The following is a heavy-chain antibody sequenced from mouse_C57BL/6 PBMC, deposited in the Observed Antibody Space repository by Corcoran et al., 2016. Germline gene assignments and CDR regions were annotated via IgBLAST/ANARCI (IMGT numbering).Heavy chain of an antibody. CDR3: ARVPFYYDYDVGDY. CDR2: INTYSGVP. CDR1: GYTFTTYG. J-gene: IGHJ2*01. V-gene: IGHV9-3*01. Sequence: QIQLVQSGPELKKPGETVKISCKASGYTFTTYGMSWVKQAPGKGLKWRGWINTYSGVPTYADDFKGRFAFSLETSASTANLQINNLKNEDTATYFCARVPFYYDYDVGDYWGQGTTLTVS. D-gene: IGHD2-4*01.